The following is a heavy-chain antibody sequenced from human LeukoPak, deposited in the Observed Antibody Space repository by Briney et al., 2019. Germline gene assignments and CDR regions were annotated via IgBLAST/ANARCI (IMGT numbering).Heavy chain of an antibody. CDR2: IYYSGST. CDR3: ASRDYGATNDY. V-gene: IGHV4-59*12. D-gene: IGHD4-17*01. Sequence: SETLSLTCTVSGGSISSYYWSWVRQPPGEGREWRGYIYYSGSTNYNPSLKSRVTISVDTSKNPFSLKLSSVTAADTAVYYCASRDYGATNDYWGQGTLVTVSS. CDR1: GGSISSYY. J-gene: IGHJ4*02.